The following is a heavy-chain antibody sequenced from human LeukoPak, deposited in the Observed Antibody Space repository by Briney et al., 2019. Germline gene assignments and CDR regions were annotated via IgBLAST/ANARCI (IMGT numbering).Heavy chain of an antibody. Sequence: GGSLRLSCAASGFTFGSYAMSWVRQAPGKGLEWVSGINNSGGSTYYADSVKGRFTISRDNSKNTLYLQMNSLRAEDTAVYYCARESRSSWYHYFDYWGQGTLVTVSS. J-gene: IGHJ4*02. CDR1: GFTFGSYA. V-gene: IGHV3-23*01. CDR2: INNSGGST. CDR3: ARESRSSWYHYFDY. D-gene: IGHD6-13*01.